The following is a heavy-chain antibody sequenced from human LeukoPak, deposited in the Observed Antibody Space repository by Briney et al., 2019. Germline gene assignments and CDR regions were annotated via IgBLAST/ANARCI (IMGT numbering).Heavy chain of an antibody. D-gene: IGHD3-16*02. J-gene: IGHJ4*02. V-gene: IGHV3-11*05. Sequence: GGSLRLSCAASGFTFSDYYMSWIRQAPGKGLEWVSYISSSSSYTNYADSVKGRFTISRDNAKNSLYLQMNSLGAEDTAVYYCARGRASYVLEELSLVQYYFDYWGQGTLVTVSS. CDR1: GFTFSDYY. CDR3: ARGRASYVLEELSLVQYYFDY. CDR2: ISSSSSYT.